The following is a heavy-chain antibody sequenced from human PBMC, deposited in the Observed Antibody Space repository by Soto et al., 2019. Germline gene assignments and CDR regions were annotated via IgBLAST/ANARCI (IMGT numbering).Heavy chain of an antibody. D-gene: IGHD3-10*01. CDR1: GFTFSSYA. Sequence: EVQLLESGGGLVQPGGSLRLSCAASGFTFSSYAMSWVRQAPGKGLEWVSAISGSGGSTYYADSVKGRFTISRDNSKKTLYLQMNSLRAEDTAVYYCARAAKNGVLWFGELAPYFDYWGQGTLVTVSS. J-gene: IGHJ4*02. CDR2: ISGSGGST. CDR3: ARAAKNGVLWFGELAPYFDY. V-gene: IGHV3-23*01.